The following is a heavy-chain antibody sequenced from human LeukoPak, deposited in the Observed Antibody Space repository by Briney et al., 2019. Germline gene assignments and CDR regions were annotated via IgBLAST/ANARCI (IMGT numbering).Heavy chain of an antibody. Sequence: SETLSLTCTVSGGSISSSSYYWGWIRQPPGKGLEWIGSIYYSGSTNYNPSLKSRVTISVDTSKNQFSLKLSSVTAADTAVYYCARGSYSFFPYYYYYMDVWGKGTTVTISS. J-gene: IGHJ6*03. V-gene: IGHV4-39*07. CDR3: ARGSYSFFPYYYYYMDV. CDR1: GGSISSSSYY. D-gene: IGHD3-10*01. CDR2: IYYSGST.